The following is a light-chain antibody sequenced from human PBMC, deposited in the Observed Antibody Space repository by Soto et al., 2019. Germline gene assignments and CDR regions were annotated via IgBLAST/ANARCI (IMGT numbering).Light chain of an antibody. V-gene: IGLV3-9*01. CDR2: RDS. CDR3: QVWDSSTGV. CDR1: NIGSKN. Sequence: SYELTQPLSVSVALGQTARITCGGNNIGSKNVHWYQQKPGQAPVLVIYRDSNRTSGIPERFSGSNSGNTATLTISRAQAGDEADYYCQVWDSSTGVFGTVTKVTVL. J-gene: IGLJ1*01.